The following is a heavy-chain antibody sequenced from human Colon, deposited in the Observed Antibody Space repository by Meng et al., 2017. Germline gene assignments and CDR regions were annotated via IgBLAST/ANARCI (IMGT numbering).Heavy chain of an antibody. D-gene: IGHD3-10*01. CDR1: CGSIGSNGYY. CDR2: IYHSGST. CDR3: ARRRGGSGRDC. V-gene: IGHV4-39*01. J-gene: IGHJ4*02. Sequence: KAWATVVVKSSETLSLSCTVLCGSIGSNGYYWDWASQPRGKGLGWIGAIYHSGSTSYNPSLQSRVTMFADTSKNQFSLMLTSVTATDTAVYYCARRRGGSGRDCWGQGTLVTVSS.